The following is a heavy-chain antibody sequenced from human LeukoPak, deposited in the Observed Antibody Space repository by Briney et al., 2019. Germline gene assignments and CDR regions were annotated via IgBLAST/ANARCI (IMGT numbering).Heavy chain of an antibody. CDR2: IYNSENT. CDR3: ARFHSGPSGWYVLWYFDL. CDR1: GGSVSSYY. J-gene: IGHJ2*01. Sequence: TSDTLSLTCTVSGGSVSSYYWIWLRPPPGKALEWIGYIYNSENTKYNSSLESRVTIPVDTSTHQFFLRLSSVTAADTAVYYCARFHSGPSGWYVLWYFDLWGRGTLVTVSS. V-gene: IGHV4-4*09. D-gene: IGHD6-19*01.